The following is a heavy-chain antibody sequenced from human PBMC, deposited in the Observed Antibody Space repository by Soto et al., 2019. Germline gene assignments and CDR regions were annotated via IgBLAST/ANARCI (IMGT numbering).Heavy chain of an antibody. CDR1: GGSITSGGYS. CDR2: IFDSGSA. Sequence: PSETLSLTCYVSGGSITSGGYSWTWIRHQPGKALQWIGYIFDSGSAYYNPSPKSRLTISVDTGKNLFSLELSSVTAADTAVYYCARGSGYYRNFDSWGQGTLVTVSS. J-gene: IGHJ4*02. CDR3: ARGSGYYRNFDS. D-gene: IGHD3-3*01. V-gene: IGHV4-31*02.